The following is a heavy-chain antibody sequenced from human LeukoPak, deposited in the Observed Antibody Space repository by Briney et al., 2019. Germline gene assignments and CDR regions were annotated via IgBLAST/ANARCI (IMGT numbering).Heavy chain of an antibody. CDR2: INHSGST. CDR1: GGSFSGYY. Sequence: PSETLSLTCAVYGGSFSGYYWSWIRQPPGKGLEWIGEINHSGSTNYNPSLKSRVTISVDTSKNQFSLKLSSVTAADTAVYYCARRSYSGSYNYWGQGTLVTVSS. D-gene: IGHD1-26*01. CDR3: ARRSYSGSYNY. J-gene: IGHJ4*02. V-gene: IGHV4-34*01.